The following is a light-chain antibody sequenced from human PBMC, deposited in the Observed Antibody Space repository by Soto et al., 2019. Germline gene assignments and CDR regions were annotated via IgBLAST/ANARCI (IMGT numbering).Light chain of an antibody. CDR2: SSS. CDR3: QQTYSTPIT. CDR1: QTISNY. J-gene: IGKJ5*01. V-gene: IGKV1-39*01. Sequence: DIQMTQSPSSLSASVGDRVTITCRASQTISNYLNWYQQRPGKAPNLLIYSSSSLQSGVPPRFSGSGSGTDFTLTISSLQPEDFATYYCQQTYSTPITFVQGTRLEIK.